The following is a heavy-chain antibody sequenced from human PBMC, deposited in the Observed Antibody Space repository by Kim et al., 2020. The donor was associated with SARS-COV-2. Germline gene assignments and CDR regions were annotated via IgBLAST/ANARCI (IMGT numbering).Heavy chain of an antibody. CDR2: IYYSGST. CDR3: AVGVVVITSFDY. Sequence: SETLSLTCTVSGGSISSSSYYWGWIRQPPGKGLEWIGSIYYSGSTYYNPSLKSRVTISVDTSKNQFSLKLSSVTAADTAVYYCAVGVVVITSFDYWGQGTLVTVSS. CDR1: GGSISSSSYY. J-gene: IGHJ4*02. V-gene: IGHV4-39*01. D-gene: IGHD3-22*01.